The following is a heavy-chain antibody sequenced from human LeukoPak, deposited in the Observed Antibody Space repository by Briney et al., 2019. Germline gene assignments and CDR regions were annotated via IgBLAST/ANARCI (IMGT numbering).Heavy chain of an antibody. CDR2: INQDGKKR. CDR1: GFTFSSYW. V-gene: IGHV3-7*03. J-gene: IGHJ5*02. CDR3: TRDLAAAAT. Sequence: GGSLRLSCAASGFTFSSYWMSWVRQAPGKRLEWVANINQDGKKRYYVDSVKGRFTISRDNAKNSLYLQMNSLTAEDTAVYYCTRDLAAAATWGQGTLVTVSS. D-gene: IGHD6-13*01.